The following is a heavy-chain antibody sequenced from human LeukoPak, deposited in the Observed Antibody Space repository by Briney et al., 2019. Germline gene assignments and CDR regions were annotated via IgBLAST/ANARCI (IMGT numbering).Heavy chain of an antibody. J-gene: IGHJ5*02. D-gene: IGHD6-19*01. CDR3: ARYSSGWYTNWFDP. CDR2: MNPNSGNT. V-gene: IGHV1-8*01. CDR1: GYTFTSYD. Sequence: ASVKVSCKASGYTFTSYDINWVRQAPGQGLEWMGWMNPNSGNTGYAKKFQGRVTMTRNTSISTAYMELSSLRSEDTAVYYCARYSSGWYTNWFDPWGQGTLVTVSS.